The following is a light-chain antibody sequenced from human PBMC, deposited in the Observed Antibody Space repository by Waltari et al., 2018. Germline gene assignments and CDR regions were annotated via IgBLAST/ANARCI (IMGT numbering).Light chain of an antibody. CDR2: DVS. J-gene: IGLJ1*01. CDR1: SSAVVGSNY. V-gene: IGLV2-14*03. CDR3: SSYTSSNTYV. Sequence: QSALTQPASVSGSPGQSITISCTGPSSAVVGSNYVSWYQQHPGKAPKPMIYDVSDRPSGVSNRFSGSKSGNTASLTISGLQAEDEADYYCSSYTSSNTYVFGTGTKVTVL.